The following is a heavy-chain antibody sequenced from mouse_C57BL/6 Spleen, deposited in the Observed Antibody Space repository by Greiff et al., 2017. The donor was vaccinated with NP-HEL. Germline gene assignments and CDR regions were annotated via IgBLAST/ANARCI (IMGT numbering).Heavy chain of an antibody. CDR3: TRDYEYDEDWYFDV. Sequence: VQLPQSGAELVRPGASVTLSCKASGYTFTDYEMHWVKQTPVHGLEWIGAIDPETGGTAYNQKFKGKAILTADKSSRTAYMELRSLTSEDSAVYYCTRDYEYDEDWYFDVWGTGTTVTVSS. V-gene: IGHV1-15*01. J-gene: IGHJ1*03. CDR1: GYTFTDYE. CDR2: IDPETGGT. D-gene: IGHD2-4*01.